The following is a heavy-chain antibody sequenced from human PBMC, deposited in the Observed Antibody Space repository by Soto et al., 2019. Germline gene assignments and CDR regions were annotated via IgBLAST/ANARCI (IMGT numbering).Heavy chain of an antibody. J-gene: IGHJ4*02. CDR2: ISGSGGST. CDR1: GFXFSSYA. Sequence: GGSLXLSCAASGFXFSSYAMSWVGQAPGKGLEWVSAISGSGGSTYYADSVKGRFTISRDNSKNTLYLQMNSLRAEDTALYYYAKESRTMVLGVFPYWGQGTLVTVSS. V-gene: IGHV3-23*01. CDR3: AKESRTMVLGVFPY. D-gene: IGHD3-10*01.